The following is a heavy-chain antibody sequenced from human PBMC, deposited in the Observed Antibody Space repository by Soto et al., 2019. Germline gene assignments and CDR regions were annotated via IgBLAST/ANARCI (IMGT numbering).Heavy chain of an antibody. CDR3: TRSYYYDSSGYPDY. CDR2: IRSKAYGGTT. Sequence: GSLRLSCTASGFTFGDYAMSWVRQAPGKGLEWVGFIRSKAYGGTTEYAASVKGRFTISRDDSKSIAYLQMNSLKTEDTAVYYCTRSYYYDSSGYPDYWGQGTLVTVSS. CDR1: GFTFGDYA. J-gene: IGHJ4*02. V-gene: IGHV3-49*04. D-gene: IGHD3-22*01.